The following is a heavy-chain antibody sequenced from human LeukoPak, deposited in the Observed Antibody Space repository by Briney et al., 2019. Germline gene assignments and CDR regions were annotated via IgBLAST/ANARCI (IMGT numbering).Heavy chain of an antibody. CDR3: ARDPVGGSTIFDS. V-gene: IGHV6-1*01. CDR2: TYYRSRWGN. CDR1: GDSVSNNIAT. Sequence: SQTLSLTCAISGDSVSNNIATWNWVRQSPSRGLEWLGRTYYRSRWGNDYAISVKSRITINPDTSRNQFSLQLNSVTPEDTAVYYCARDPVGGSTIFDSWGQGTLVTVSS. J-gene: IGHJ4*02. D-gene: IGHD1-26*01.